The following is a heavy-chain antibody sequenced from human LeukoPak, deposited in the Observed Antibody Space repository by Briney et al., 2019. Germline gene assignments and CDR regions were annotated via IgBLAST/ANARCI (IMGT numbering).Heavy chain of an antibody. Sequence: ASVKVSCKASGYTFTSYYMHWVRQAPGQGLEWMGIINPSGGSTSYAQKFQGRVTMTRDTSTSTVYMELSSLRSEDTAVYYCARASDSNEDYYYYMDVWGKGTTVTVSS. CDR1: GYTFTSYY. D-gene: IGHD4-11*01. CDR3: ARASDSNEDYYYYMDV. V-gene: IGHV1-46*01. CDR2: INPSGGST. J-gene: IGHJ6*03.